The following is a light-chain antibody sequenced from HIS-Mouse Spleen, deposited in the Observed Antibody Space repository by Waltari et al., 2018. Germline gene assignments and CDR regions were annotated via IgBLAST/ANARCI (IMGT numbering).Light chain of an antibody. CDR1: ALPKKY. Sequence: SYELTQPPSVSVSPGQTARITCSGDALPKKYAYWYQQKSGQAPMLVIYEDSKRPSGIPDRVSGSSSGNTASLTITGAQAEDEADYYCNSRDSSGNHVVFGGGTKLTVL. V-gene: IGLV3-10*01. CDR2: EDS. J-gene: IGLJ2*01. CDR3: NSRDSSGNHVV.